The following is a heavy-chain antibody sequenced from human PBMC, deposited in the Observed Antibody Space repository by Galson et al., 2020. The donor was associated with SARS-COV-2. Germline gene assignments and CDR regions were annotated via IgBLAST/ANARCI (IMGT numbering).Heavy chain of an antibody. CDR1: GGSISSYY. D-gene: IGHD4-17*01. CDR3: ASHSTTTYYYYYYMDV. Sequence: SETLSLTCTVSGGSISSYYWSWIRQPPGKGLEWIGYIYYSGSTNYNPSLKSRVTISVDTSKNQFSLKLSSVTAADTAVYYCASHSTTTYYYYYYMDVWGKGPRSPSP. V-gene: IGHV4-59*01. CDR2: IYYSGST. J-gene: IGHJ6*03.